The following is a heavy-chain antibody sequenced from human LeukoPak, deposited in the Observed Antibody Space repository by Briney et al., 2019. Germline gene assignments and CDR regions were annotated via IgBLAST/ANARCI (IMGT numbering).Heavy chain of an antibody. CDR3: ARDMSVQYSSSSKDVY. V-gene: IGHV1-8*01. Sequence: ASVKVSCKASGYTFTSHDINWVRQATGQGLGWMGWMNPNSGNTGYAQKFQGRVTMTRDTSISTAYMELSRLRSDDTAVYYCARDMSVQYSSSSKDVYWGQGTLVTVSS. CDR2: MNPNSGNT. J-gene: IGHJ4*02. CDR1: GYTFTSHD. D-gene: IGHD6-13*01.